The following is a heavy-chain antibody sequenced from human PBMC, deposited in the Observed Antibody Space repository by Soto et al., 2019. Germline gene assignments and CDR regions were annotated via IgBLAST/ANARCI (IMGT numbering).Heavy chain of an antibody. Sequence: SETLSLTCTVSGGSISSYFWSWIRQPPGKGLEWIGYIYYTGSTNYNPSLKSRVTISVDTSKNQFSLQLSSVTAADTAVYYCARGYYDSSGYLGAFDIWGQGTMVTVSS. J-gene: IGHJ3*02. CDR1: GGSISSYF. D-gene: IGHD3-22*01. CDR3: ARGYYDSSGYLGAFDI. V-gene: IGHV4-59*01. CDR2: IYYTGST.